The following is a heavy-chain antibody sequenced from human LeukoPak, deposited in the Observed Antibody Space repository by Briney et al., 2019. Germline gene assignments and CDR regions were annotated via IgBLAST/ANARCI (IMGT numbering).Heavy chain of an antibody. Sequence: PGGSLRLSCAASGFTFSSYSMNWVRQAPGKGLEWVLSISSSSSYIYYADSVKGRFTISRDNAKNSLYLQMNSLRAEDTAVYYCAKVYYYERAYFDYWGQGTLVTVSS. V-gene: IGHV3-21*01. CDR1: GFTFSSYS. J-gene: IGHJ4*02. CDR3: AKVYYYERAYFDY. CDR2: ISSSSSYI. D-gene: IGHD3-22*01.